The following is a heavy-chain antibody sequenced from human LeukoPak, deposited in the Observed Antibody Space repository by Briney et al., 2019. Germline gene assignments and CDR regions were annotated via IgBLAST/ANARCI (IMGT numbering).Heavy chain of an antibody. J-gene: IGHJ4*02. CDR3: AGGVAGVLDY. V-gene: IGHV4-34*01. D-gene: IGHD6-19*01. Sequence: SETLSLTCAVYGGSFSGYYWSWIRQPPGKGLEWIREINHSGSTNYNPSLKSRVTISVDTSKNQFSLKLSSVTAADTAVYYCAGGVAGVLDYWGQGTLVTVSS. CDR1: GGSFSGYY. CDR2: INHSGST.